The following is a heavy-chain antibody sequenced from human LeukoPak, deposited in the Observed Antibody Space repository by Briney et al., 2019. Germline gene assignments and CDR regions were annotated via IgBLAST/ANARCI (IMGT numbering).Heavy chain of an antibody. CDR2: INSDGSIT. V-gene: IGHV3-74*01. CDR1: GFIFSSSW. CDR3: ARPTSGSNNWFDP. J-gene: IGHJ5*02. Sequence: GGSLRLSCAASGFIFSSSWMHWVRQGPGKGLVWVSRINSDGSITTYADSVRGRFTISRDNAKDTLYLQMNSLRAEDTAVYYCARPTSGSNNWFDPWGQGTLVTVSS. D-gene: IGHD3-22*01.